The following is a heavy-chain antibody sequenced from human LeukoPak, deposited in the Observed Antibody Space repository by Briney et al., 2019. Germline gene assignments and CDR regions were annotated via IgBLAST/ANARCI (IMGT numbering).Heavy chain of an antibody. J-gene: IGHJ5*01. Sequence: GGSLRLSCAASGFIFSTYAMSWLRQPPGKGLEWVSTINANSGTTSYAASVRGRFSISRDNSKSTLYLQLSTLRADDTATYYCAKPISGGLAVTADWFHPWGQGTLVVVSS. D-gene: IGHD6-19*01. V-gene: IGHV3-23*01. CDR1: GFIFSTYA. CDR2: INANSGTT. CDR3: AKPISGGLAVTADWFHP.